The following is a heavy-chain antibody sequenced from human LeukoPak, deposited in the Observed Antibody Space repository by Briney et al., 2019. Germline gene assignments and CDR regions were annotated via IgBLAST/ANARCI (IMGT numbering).Heavy chain of an antibody. J-gene: IGHJ3*02. CDR1: AFTFSSYS. D-gene: IGHD6-6*01. CDR2: ISSSSSYI. CDR3: ARERYSRSSYDAFDM. Sequence: GGSLRLSCAASAFTFSSYSMNWVRQAPGKGLESVSSISSSSSYIYYADSVKGRFTISRDNAKNSLSLQMSSLRAEDKAVYYCARERYSRSSYDAFDMWGQGTMVTVSS. V-gene: IGHV3-21*01.